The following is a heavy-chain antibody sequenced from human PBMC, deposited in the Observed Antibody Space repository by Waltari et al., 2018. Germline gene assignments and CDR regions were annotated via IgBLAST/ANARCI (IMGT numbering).Heavy chain of an antibody. CDR1: GFTFSSYA. J-gene: IGHJ6*02. CDR3: AKDDYGDYYYGMDV. Sequence: EVQLLESGGGLVQPGGSLRLSCAASGFTFSSYAMSWVRQAPGKGLDWVSAISGSGGRTYYADSVKGRFTISRDNSKNTLYLQMNSLRAEDTAVYYCAKDDYGDYYYGMDVWGQGTTVTVSS. D-gene: IGHD4-17*01. V-gene: IGHV3-23*01. CDR2: ISGSGGRT.